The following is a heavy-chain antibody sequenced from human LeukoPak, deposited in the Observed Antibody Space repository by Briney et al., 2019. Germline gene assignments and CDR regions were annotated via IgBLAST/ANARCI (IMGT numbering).Heavy chain of an antibody. CDR3: AKAPPNSSGWYVGYYYYGMDV. CDR2: IGTAGDT. V-gene: IGHV3-13*01. Sequence: GGSLRVSCAASGFTFSSYDMHWVRQATGKGLEWVSAIGTAGDTYYPGSVKGRFTISRENAKNSLYLQMNSLRAGDTAVYYCAKAPPNSSGWYVGYYYYGMDVWGQGTTVTVSS. J-gene: IGHJ6*02. D-gene: IGHD6-19*01. CDR1: GFTFSSYD.